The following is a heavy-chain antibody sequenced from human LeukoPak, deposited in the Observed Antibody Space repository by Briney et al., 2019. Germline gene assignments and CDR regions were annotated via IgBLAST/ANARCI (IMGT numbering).Heavy chain of an antibody. V-gene: IGHV1-18*01. J-gene: IGHJ6*02. CDR1: GYTFTSYG. CDR3: ARHIVVVPAAVYYYYYGMDV. D-gene: IGHD2-2*01. Sequence: ASVKVSCKASGYTFTSYGISWVRQAPGQGLEWMGWISAYNGNTNYAQKLQGRVTMTTDTSTSTAYMELRSLRSDDTAVYYCARHIVVVPAAVYYYYYGMDVWGQGTTVTVSS. CDR2: ISAYNGNT.